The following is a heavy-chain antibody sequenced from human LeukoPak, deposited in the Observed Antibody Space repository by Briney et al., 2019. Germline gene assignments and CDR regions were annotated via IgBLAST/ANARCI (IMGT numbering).Heavy chain of an antibody. CDR2: IIPIFGTA. J-gene: IGHJ4*02. CDR3: AREGEGAYGDYENY. D-gene: IGHD4-17*01. V-gene: IGHV1-69*05. Sequence: ASVKVSCKASGGTFSSYAISWVRQAPGQGLEWMGRIIPIFGTANYAQKFQGRVTITTDESTSTAYMELSSLRSGDTAVYYCAREGEGAYGDYENYWGQGTLVTVSS. CDR1: GGTFSSYA.